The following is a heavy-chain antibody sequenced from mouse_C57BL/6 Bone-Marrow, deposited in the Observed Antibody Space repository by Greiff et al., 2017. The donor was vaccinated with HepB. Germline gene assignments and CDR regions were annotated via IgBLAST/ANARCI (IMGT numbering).Heavy chain of an antibody. CDR3: ARVIYYYGSSYVGWYFDV. V-gene: IGHV5-16*01. Sequence: EVKLVESEGGLVQPGSSMKLSCTASGFTFSDYYMAWVRQVPEKGLEWVANINYDGSSTYYLDSLKSRFIISRDNAKNILYLQMSSLKSEDTATYYCARVIYYYGSSYVGWYFDVWGTGTTVTVSP. CDR1: GFTFSDYY. CDR2: INYDGSST. J-gene: IGHJ1*03. D-gene: IGHD1-1*01.